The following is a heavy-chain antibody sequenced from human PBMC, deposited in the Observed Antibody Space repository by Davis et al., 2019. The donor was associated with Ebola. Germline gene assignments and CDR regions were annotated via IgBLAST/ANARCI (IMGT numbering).Heavy chain of an antibody. J-gene: IGHJ6*02. CDR2: IDPSDSYT. D-gene: IGHD1-26*01. Sequence: GESLKISCTGSGYSFTSYWITWVRQMPGKGLEWMGRIDPSDSYTNYSPSFQGHVTISVDKSSTTAYLQWSSLKASDTAMYYCATDTGNSDYYYNGMDVWGQGTTVTVSS. V-gene: IGHV5-10-1*01. CDR3: ATDTGNSDYYYNGMDV. CDR1: GYSFTSYW.